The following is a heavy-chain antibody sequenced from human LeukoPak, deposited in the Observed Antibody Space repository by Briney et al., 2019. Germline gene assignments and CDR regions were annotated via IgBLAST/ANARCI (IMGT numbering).Heavy chain of an antibody. D-gene: IGHD6-19*01. CDR1: GSNFTSYW. J-gene: IGHJ3*02. Sequence: GESLQISCKGSGSNFTSYWIGWVRQVPGKGLEWMGIIYPGDSDTRYSPSFQGQVTISADKSISTAYLQWSSLKASDTAMYYCARGRGGWYDAFDIWGQGTMVTVSS. V-gene: IGHV5-51*01. CDR3: ARGRGGWYDAFDI. CDR2: IYPGDSDT.